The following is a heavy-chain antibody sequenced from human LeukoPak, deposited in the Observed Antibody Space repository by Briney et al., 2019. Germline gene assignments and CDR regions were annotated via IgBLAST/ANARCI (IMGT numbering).Heavy chain of an antibody. Sequence: GASVKVSCKASGYTFTSYGISWVRQAPGQGLEWMGWISAYNGNTNYAQKLQGRVTMTTDTSTSTAYMELRSLRSDATAVYYCARDYYDSSGYSHDAFDIWGQGTMVTVSS. V-gene: IGHV1-18*01. D-gene: IGHD3-22*01. CDR2: ISAYNGNT. CDR3: ARDYYDSSGYSHDAFDI. J-gene: IGHJ3*02. CDR1: GYTFTSYG.